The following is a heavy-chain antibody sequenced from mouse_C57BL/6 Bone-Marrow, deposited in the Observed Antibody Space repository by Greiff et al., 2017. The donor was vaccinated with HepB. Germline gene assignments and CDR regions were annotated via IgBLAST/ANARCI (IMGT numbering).Heavy chain of an antibody. CDR3: ARWGDGYHWYFDV. V-gene: IGHV5-12*01. D-gene: IGHD2-3*01. CDR2: ISNGGGST. J-gene: IGHJ1*03. Sequence: DVHLVESGGGLVQPGGSLKLSCAASGFTFSDYYMYWVRQTPEKRLEWVAYISNGGGSTYYPDTVKGRFTISRDNAKNTLYLQMSRLKSEDTAMYYCARWGDGYHWYFDVWGTGTTVTVSS. CDR1: GFTFSDYY.